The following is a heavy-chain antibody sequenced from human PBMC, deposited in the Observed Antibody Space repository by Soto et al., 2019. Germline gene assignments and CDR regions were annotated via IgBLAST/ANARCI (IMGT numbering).Heavy chain of an antibody. CDR3: AKDLQSYGDYDYYCYGMDV. Sequence: QVQLVESGAGEVQPGRSLTISCAASGFTFSTYGMHWVRQTPGKGLAWVAVISYDGTNKFYSDSVKGRFTISRDNFKNTLTLQMNNLRADDTAVYSSAKDLQSYGDYDYYCYGMDVWGLGTRVPVSS. CDR1: GFTFSTYG. J-gene: IGHJ6*02. D-gene: IGHD4-17*01. CDR2: ISYDGTNK. V-gene: IGHV3-30*18.